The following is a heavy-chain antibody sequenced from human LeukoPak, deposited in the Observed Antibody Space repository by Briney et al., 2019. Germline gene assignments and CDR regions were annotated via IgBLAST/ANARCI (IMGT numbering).Heavy chain of an antibody. V-gene: IGHV4-30-2*01. CDR2: IYHSGST. CDR3: ARVILWGVAYYFDY. CDR1: GGSISSGGYY. Sequence: SETLSLTCTVSGGSISSGGYYWSWIRQPPGKGREWIGYIYHSGSTYYNPSLKSRVTISVDTSKNQFSLKLSSVTAADTAVYYCARVILWGVAYYFDYWGQGTLVTVSS. D-gene: IGHD3-10*01. J-gene: IGHJ4*02.